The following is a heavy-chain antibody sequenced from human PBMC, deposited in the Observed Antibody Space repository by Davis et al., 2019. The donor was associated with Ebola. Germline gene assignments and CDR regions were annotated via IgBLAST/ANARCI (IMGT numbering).Heavy chain of an antibody. Sequence: AASVKVSCKASGYTFTSYAMHWARQAPGQRLEWMGWINAANGNTKHLQKFQGRVTITRDTSASTVYMELTSLRSEDTAVYYCARVDNWNRQSYFYGMDVWGQGTTVTVSS. V-gene: IGHV1-3*01. J-gene: IGHJ6*02. CDR2: INAANGNT. CDR1: GYTFTSYA. D-gene: IGHD1-20*01. CDR3: ARVDNWNRQSYFYGMDV.